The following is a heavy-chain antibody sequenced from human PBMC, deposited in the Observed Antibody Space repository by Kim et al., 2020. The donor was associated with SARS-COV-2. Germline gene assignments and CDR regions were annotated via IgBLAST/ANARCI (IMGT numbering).Heavy chain of an antibody. J-gene: IGHJ4*02. CDR3: ARDHYGDYFDY. Sequence: KYYADSVMGRFTISRDNSKNTLYLQMNSLRAEDTAVYYCARDHYGDYFDYWGQGTLVTVSS. CDR2: K. D-gene: IGHD4-17*01. V-gene: IGHV3-33*01.